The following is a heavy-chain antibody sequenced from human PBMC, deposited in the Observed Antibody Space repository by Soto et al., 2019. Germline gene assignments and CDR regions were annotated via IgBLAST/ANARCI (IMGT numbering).Heavy chain of an antibody. CDR3: AKIRGYDLGSTTFQH. CDR2: ISAYNGNT. D-gene: IGHD5-12*01. Sequence: ASVKVSCKASGYTFTSYGISWVRQAPGQGLEWMGWISAYNGNTNYAQKLQGRVTMTTDTSTSTAYMELRSLRSDDTAVYYCAKIRGYDLGSTTFQHWGQGTLVTVSS. V-gene: IGHV1-18*01. J-gene: IGHJ1*01. CDR1: GYTFTSYG.